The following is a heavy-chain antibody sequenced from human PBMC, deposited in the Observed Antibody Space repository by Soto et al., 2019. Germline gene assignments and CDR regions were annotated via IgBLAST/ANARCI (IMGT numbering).Heavy chain of an antibody. CDR1: GFTFTTFA. CDR2: ISSSGDIP. Sequence: EVQLLESGGGLVQPGGSLRLSCAASGFTFTTFAMSWVRQPPGKGLEWVSGISSSGDIPYYADSVEGRFTISNEQSKKTVYQQMNSLRAEDTALYYCAKVNSIVGDGDHDYWGQGTLVSVSS. J-gene: IGHJ4*02. CDR3: AKVNSIVGDGDHDY. D-gene: IGHD4-17*01. V-gene: IGHV3-23*01.